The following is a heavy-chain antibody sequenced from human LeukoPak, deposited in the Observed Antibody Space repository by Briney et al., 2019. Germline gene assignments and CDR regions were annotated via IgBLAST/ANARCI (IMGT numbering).Heavy chain of an antibody. D-gene: IGHD3-22*01. Sequence: SETLSLTCTVSGGSISSSSYYWGWIRQPPGKGLEWIGSIYYSRSTYYNPSLKSRVTISVDTSKNQFSLKLSSVTAADTAIYYCARDLSIGYSDYWGQGTLVTVSS. J-gene: IGHJ4*02. CDR2: IYYSRST. CDR1: GGSISSSSYY. CDR3: ARDLSIGYSDY. V-gene: IGHV4-39*07.